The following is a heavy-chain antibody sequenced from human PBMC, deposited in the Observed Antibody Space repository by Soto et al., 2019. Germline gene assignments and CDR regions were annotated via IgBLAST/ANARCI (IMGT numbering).Heavy chain of an antibody. V-gene: IGHV4-31*03. Sequence: QVQLQESGPGLVKPSQTLSLTCTVSGGSISSGGYYWSWIRQHPGKGLEWIGYIYYSGSTYYNPSLKSRVTISVDTSKNQFSLKLSAVTAADTAVYYCARGYCSSTSCPVGYWGQGTLVTVSS. CDR3: ARGYCSSTSCPVGY. D-gene: IGHD2-2*01. CDR1: GGSISSGGYY. J-gene: IGHJ4*02. CDR2: IYYSGST.